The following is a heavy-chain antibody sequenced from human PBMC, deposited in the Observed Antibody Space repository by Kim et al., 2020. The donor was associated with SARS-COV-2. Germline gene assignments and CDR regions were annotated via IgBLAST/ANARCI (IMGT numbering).Heavy chain of an antibody. V-gene: IGHV3-30*18. D-gene: IGHD3-22*01. J-gene: IGHJ4*01. CDR2: ISYDGSNK. CDR3: AKDTYYYDSSGQFDY. Sequence: GGSLRLSCAASGFTFSSYGMHWVRQAPGKGLEWVAVISYDGSNKYYADSVKGRFTISRDNSKNTLYLQMNSLRAEDTAVYYCAKDTYYYDSSGQFDYWG. CDR1: GFTFSSYG.